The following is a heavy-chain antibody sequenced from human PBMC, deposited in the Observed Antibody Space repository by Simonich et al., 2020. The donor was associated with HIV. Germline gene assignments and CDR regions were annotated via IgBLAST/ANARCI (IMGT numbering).Heavy chain of an antibody. V-gene: IGHV3-30*07. Sequence: QVQRVESGGGVVQPGRSLRLSCAASGFTFSSYAMHWVRQAPGKGLEWVAVISYDGSNKYYADSVKGRFTISRDNSKNTLYLQMNSLRAEDTAVYYCASGGSISSVWADDYWGQGTLVTVSS. D-gene: IGHD3-16*01. CDR3: ASGGSISSVWADDY. CDR1: GFTFSSYA. J-gene: IGHJ4*02. CDR2: ISYDGSNK.